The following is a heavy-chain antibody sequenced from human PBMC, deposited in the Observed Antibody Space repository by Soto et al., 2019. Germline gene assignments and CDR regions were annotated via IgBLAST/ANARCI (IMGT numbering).Heavy chain of an antibody. J-gene: IGHJ4*02. CDR1: GFSLSTSEMC. D-gene: IGHD6-13*01. CDR2: IDWDDDK. V-gene: IGHV2-70*11. CDR3: ARDWLYSSRWYHLAY. Sequence: SGPTLVNPTQTLTLTCTFSGFSLSTSEMCVSWIRQPPGKALEWLARIDWDDDKYYSTSLKTRLTISKDTSKNQVVLTMTNMDPVDTATYYCARDWLYSSRWYHLAYWGQGTLVTVSS.